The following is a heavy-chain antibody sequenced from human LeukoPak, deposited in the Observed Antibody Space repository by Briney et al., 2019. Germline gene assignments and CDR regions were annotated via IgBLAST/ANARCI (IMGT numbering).Heavy chain of an antibody. D-gene: IGHD2-2*01. CDR2: IKQDGSAK. V-gene: IGHV3-7*01. CDR3: ARWRGSTSERSDY. J-gene: IGHJ4*02. CDR1: GFTFSDYW. Sequence: GGSLRLSCTASGFTFSDYWMTWVRQAPGKGLEWVANIKQDGSAKYYVDSVKGRFTISRDNAKNSLYLQMDSLRVEDAATYYCARWRGSTSERSDYWGEGTLVTVSS.